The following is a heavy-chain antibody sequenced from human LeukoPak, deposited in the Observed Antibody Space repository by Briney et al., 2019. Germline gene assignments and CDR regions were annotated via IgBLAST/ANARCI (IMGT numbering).Heavy chain of an antibody. V-gene: IGHV3-66*01. CDR2: IYSGGST. Sequence: GGSLRLSCAATGFTVSSNYMSWVRQAPGKGLEWVSVIYSGGSTYYADSVKGRFTISRDNSKNTLYLQMNSLRAEDTAVCYCAREVVVVVPAATDAFDIWGQGTMVTVSS. J-gene: IGHJ3*02. D-gene: IGHD2-2*01. CDR3: AREVVVVVPAATDAFDI. CDR1: GFTVSSNY.